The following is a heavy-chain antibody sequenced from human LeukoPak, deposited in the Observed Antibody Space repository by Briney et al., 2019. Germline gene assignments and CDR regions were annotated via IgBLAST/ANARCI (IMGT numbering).Heavy chain of an antibody. V-gene: IGHV3-53*01. CDR2: LYSGGTT. CDR1: GFTVSRSY. J-gene: IGHJ4*02. Sequence: GGSLRLSCAASGFTVSRSYMSWVRQAPGKGLEWVSVLYSGGTTHYADSVKGRFTISRDNSKNTLYLQMNSLRAEDTAVYYCAKDDAGKYQWAPIDYWGQGTLVTVSS. D-gene: IGHD2-2*01. CDR3: AKDDAGKYQWAPIDY.